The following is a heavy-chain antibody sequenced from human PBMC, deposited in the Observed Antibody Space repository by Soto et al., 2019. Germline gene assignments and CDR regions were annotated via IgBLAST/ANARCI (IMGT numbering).Heavy chain of an antibody. D-gene: IGHD3-3*01. CDR3: AKDMSGYYYYGMDV. Sequence: SLRLSCAASGFTFDDYAMHCVRQAHGKGLEWVSGISWNSGSIGYADSVKGRFTISRDNAKNSLYLQMNSLRAEDTALYYCAKDMSGYYYYGMDVWGQGTTVTISS. CDR1: GFTFDDYA. CDR2: ISWNSGSI. J-gene: IGHJ6*02. V-gene: IGHV3-9*01.